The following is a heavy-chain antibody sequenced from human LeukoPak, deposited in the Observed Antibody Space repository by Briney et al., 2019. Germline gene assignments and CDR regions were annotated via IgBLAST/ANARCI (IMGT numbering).Heavy chain of an antibody. V-gene: IGHV3-53*01. D-gene: IGHD6-13*01. CDR2: IYSGGST. CDR1: GFTVSSNY. Sequence: GGSLRLSCAASGFTVSSNYMSWVRQAPGKGLEWVSVIYSGGSTYYADSVKGRFTISRDNSKNTLYLQMNSLRAEDTAVYYCAREIIYSSSWSVSHYYYYGMDVWGQGTMVTVSS. J-gene: IGHJ6*02. CDR3: AREIIYSSSWSVSHYYYYGMDV.